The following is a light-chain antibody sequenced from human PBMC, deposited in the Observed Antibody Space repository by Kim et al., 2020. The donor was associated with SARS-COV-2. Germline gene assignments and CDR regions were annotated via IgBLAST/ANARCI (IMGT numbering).Light chain of an antibody. V-gene: IGLV3-1*01. CDR1: KLGDKY. CDR2: QYS. J-gene: IGLJ2*01. Sequence: VSPGQTASITCSGDKLGDKYACWYQQKPGRSPVLVIYQYSKRPSGIPERFSGSNSGNTATLTISGTQAMDEADYYCQAWDSSTVVFGGGTQLTVL. CDR3: QAWDSSTVV.